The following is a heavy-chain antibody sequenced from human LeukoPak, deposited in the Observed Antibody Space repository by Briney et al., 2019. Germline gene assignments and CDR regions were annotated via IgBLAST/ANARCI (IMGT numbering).Heavy chain of an antibody. CDR2: ISHSGST. D-gene: IGHD2-8*01. CDR1: GGSFSGYY. Sequence: SETLSLTCAVYGGSFSGYYWSWIRQPPGKGLEWIGEISHSGSTNYNPSLKSRVTISVDTSKNQFSLKLSSVTAADTAVYYCARGGTNNYYYYYGMDVWGQGTTVTVSS. V-gene: IGHV4-34*01. CDR3: ARGGTNNYYYYYGMDV. J-gene: IGHJ6*02.